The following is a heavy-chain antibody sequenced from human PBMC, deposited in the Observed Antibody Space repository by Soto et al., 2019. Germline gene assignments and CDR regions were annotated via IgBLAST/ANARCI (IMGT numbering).Heavy chain of an antibody. CDR3: AKTRSSSWDPHDYYYGMDV. Sequence: GSLRLSCAASGFTFSSYGMHWVRQAPGKGLEWVAVISYDGSNKYYADSVKGRFTISRDNSKNTLYLQMNSLRAEDTAVYYCAKTRSSSWDPHDYYYGMDVWGQGTTVTVSS. J-gene: IGHJ6*02. CDR2: ISYDGSNK. V-gene: IGHV3-30*18. D-gene: IGHD6-13*01. CDR1: GFTFSSYG.